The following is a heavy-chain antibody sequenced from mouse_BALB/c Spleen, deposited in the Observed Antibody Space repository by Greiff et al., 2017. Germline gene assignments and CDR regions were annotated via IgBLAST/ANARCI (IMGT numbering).Heavy chain of an antibody. J-gene: IGHJ4*01. CDR3: ARDTTGTGAMDY. CDR1: GFTFSSYA. Sequence: DVMLVESGGGLVKPGGSLKLSCAASGFTFSSYAMSWVRQTPEKRLEWVATISSGGSYTYYPDSVKGRFTISRDNTKNTLYLQMSSLRSEDTAMYYCARDTTGTGAMDYWGQGTSVTVSS. CDR2: ISSGGSYT. D-gene: IGHD4-1*01. V-gene: IGHV5-9-1*01.